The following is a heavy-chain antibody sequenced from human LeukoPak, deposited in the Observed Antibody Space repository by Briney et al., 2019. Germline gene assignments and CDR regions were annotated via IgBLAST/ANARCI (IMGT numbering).Heavy chain of an antibody. D-gene: IGHD1-26*01. CDR1: GGSITTTTYH. Sequence: PSETLSLTCTVSGGSITTTTYHWGWIRQSPGKGLEWIGSIHYSGNTYYNPSLKSRVTISVDTSKNQFSLKLSSVTAADTAVYYCARATVGATTKLDYWGQGTLVTVSS. CDR3: ARATVGATTKLDY. CDR2: IHYSGNT. J-gene: IGHJ4*02. V-gene: IGHV4-39*07.